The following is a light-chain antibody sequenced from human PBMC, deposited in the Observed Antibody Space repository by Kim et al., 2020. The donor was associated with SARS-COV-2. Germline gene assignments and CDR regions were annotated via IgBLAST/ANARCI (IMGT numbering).Light chain of an antibody. CDR1: KLGEKY. Sequence: SPGQTARITCSGGKLGEKYTSWYQHKSGQSPVVVIYQDNKRPSGMTERFSGSSSGNTATLTISGTQPMDEADYYCQTWDSTTVIFGGGTQLTVL. CDR3: QTWDSTTVI. V-gene: IGLV3-1*01. CDR2: QDN. J-gene: IGLJ2*01.